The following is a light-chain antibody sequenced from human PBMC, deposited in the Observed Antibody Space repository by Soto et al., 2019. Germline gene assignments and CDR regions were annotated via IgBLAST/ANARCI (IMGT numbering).Light chain of an antibody. J-gene: IGKJ1*01. V-gene: IGKV3-15*01. CDR1: QSISSN. CDR2: GAS. CDR3: HQYNNWPPWT. Sequence: EIVMTQSPATLSVSPGERATLSCRASQSISSNLAWYQQKTGQAPRLLIYGASTRATGIPARFSGSGSGTEFTLTTSSLRSEDFAVYYCHQYNNWPPWTFGQGTKVEI.